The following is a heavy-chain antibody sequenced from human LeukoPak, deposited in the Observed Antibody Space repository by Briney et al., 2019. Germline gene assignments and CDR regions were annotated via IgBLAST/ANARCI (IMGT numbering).Heavy chain of an antibody. CDR2: INPSGGST. CDR3: ARDKRDSSGYYYYFDY. J-gene: IGHJ4*02. V-gene: IGHV1-46*01. CDR1: GYTFTSYY. Sequence: GASVKVSCKASGYTFTSYYMHWVRQAPGQGLEWMGIINPSGGSTSYAQKFQGRVTMTRDTSTSTVYMELSSLRSEDTAVYCCARDKRDSSGYYYYFDYWGQGTLVTVSS. D-gene: IGHD3-22*01.